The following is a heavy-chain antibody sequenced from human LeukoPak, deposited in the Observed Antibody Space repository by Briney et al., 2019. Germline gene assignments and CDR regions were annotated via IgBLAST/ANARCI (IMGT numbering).Heavy chain of an antibody. J-gene: IGHJ4*02. CDR3: ARSGIFGGYFDY. Sequence: PGRSLRLSCAASGFTFSSYGMHWVRQAPGKGLEWVAVIWYDGSNKYYADSVKGRFTISRDNSKNTLYLQMNSLRAEDTAVYYCARSGIFGGYFDYWGQGTLVTVSS. CDR2: IWYDGSNK. D-gene: IGHD3-3*01. CDR1: GFTFSSYG. V-gene: IGHV3-33*08.